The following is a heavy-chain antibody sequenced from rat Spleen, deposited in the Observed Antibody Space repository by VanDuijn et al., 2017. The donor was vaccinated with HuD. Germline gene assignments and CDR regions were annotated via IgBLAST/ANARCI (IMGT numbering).Heavy chain of an antibody. Sequence: QVQLKESGPGLEQPSQTLSLTCSVSGLSLNSNSVSWIRQPPGKGLAWMGVIWSHGGIDYNSAFKSRLSISRDTSKSQVFLRMNSLQTEDTVMYFCVRGSAFFDYWGQGVMVTVSS. CDR1: GLSLNSNS. D-gene: IGHD3-3*01. J-gene: IGHJ2*01. V-gene: IGHV2-47*01. CDR2: IWSHGGI. CDR3: VRGSAFFDY.